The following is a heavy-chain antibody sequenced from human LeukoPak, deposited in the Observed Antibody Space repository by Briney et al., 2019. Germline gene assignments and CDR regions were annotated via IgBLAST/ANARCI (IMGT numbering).Heavy chain of an antibody. CDR3: ARAHQNCSGGSCYWGYYYYYYMDV. CDR2: IYYSGST. J-gene: IGHJ6*03. D-gene: IGHD2-15*01. Sequence: PSQTLSLTCTVSGGSLSSGDYYWSWIRQPPGKGLEWIGYIYYSGSTYYNPSLKSRVTISVDTSKNQFSLKLSSVTAADTAVYYCARAHQNCSGGSCYWGYYYYYYMDVWGKGTTVTVSS. CDR1: GGSLSSGDYY. V-gene: IGHV4-30-4*08.